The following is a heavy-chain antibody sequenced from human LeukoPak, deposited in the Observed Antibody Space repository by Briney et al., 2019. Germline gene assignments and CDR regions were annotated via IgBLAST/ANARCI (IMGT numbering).Heavy chain of an antibody. CDR1: GFTFSSYG. Sequence: PGRSLRLSCAASGFTFSSYGMHWVRQAPGKGLEWVAVISYDGSDKYYADSVKGRFTISRDNSKNTLFLQMNSLRAEDTAVYYCAKEEMEYCSGGSCYDDEDAFDIWGQGTMVTVSS. V-gene: IGHV3-30*18. D-gene: IGHD2-15*01. J-gene: IGHJ3*02. CDR3: AKEEMEYCSGGSCYDDEDAFDI. CDR2: ISYDGSDK.